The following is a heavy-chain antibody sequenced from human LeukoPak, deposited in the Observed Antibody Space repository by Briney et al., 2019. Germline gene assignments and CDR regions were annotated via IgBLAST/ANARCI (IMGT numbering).Heavy chain of an antibody. J-gene: IGHJ4*01. D-gene: IGHD2-8*01. CDR1: GFSFSDSY. Sequence: GGSLRLSCVVSGFSFSDSYMTWIRQTPGKGLEWLAHISGSGSDIYYADSVKGRFTISRDNAKNSLYLQMNSLRPEDTALYYCSTDPRLLMYWGHGTLATVSS. V-gene: IGHV3-11*01. CDR2: ISGSGSDI. CDR3: STDPRLLMY.